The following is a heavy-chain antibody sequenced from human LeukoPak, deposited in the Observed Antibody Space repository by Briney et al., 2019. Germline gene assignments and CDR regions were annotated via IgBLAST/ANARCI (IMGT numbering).Heavy chain of an antibody. CDR3: TTYRSGHY. CDR1: GFTFSGSD. D-gene: IGHD6-19*01. J-gene: IGHJ4*02. Sequence: GGSLRLSCAASGFTFSGSDIHWVRQASGKGLEWVGRITTKPDNYATAYAASVKGRFTFSRDDSESTAYLQMNSLKTEDTAVYYCTTYRSGHYWGQGTLVTVSS. CDR2: ITTKPDNYAT. V-gene: IGHV3-73*01.